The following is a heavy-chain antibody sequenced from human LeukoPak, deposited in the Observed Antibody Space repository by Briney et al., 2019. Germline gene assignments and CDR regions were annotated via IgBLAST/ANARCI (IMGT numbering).Heavy chain of an antibody. D-gene: IGHD6-25*01. Sequence: XAPGQRVXXXGWVNAGNGDTEYSRKFQGRVTFTRDTFANVAYMDLSSLRSEDTAVYFCARQGLGHKFFFDYWGQGTQATVSS. CDR2: VNAGNGDT. V-gene: IGHV1-3*01. J-gene: IGHJ4*02. CDR3: ARQGLGHKFFFDY.